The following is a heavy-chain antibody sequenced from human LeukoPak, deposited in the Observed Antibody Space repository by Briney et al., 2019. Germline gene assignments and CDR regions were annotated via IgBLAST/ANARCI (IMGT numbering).Heavy chain of an antibody. Sequence: SETLSLTCAVYGGSFSGYYWIGIRQPPGKGLEWSGEINHSGSTNYNPSLKSRVTISVDTSKNQFSLKLSSVTAAGTAVYYCASIRLLEYQLVWDLRIAEYFQHWGQGTLVTVSS. CDR2: INHSGST. CDR3: ASIRLLEYQLVWDLRIAEYFQH. CDR1: GGSFSGYY. J-gene: IGHJ1*01. D-gene: IGHD2-2*01. V-gene: IGHV4-34*01.